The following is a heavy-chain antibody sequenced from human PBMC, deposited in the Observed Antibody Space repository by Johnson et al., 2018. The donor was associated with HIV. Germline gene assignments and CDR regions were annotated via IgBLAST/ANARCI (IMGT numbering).Heavy chain of an antibody. CDR3: ARDLYNWNDGVLGAFEI. Sequence: VQLVESGGGVVQPGGSLRLSCAASGFTFDDYGMSWVRQAQGKGLEWVSGINWNGGSTGYADSVKGRFTISRDNAKNSLYLQMNSLRAEDTALYYCARDLYNWNDGVLGAFEIWGQGTLGTVSS. CDR2: INWNGGST. J-gene: IGHJ3*02. D-gene: IGHD1-1*01. CDR1: GFTFDDYG. V-gene: IGHV3-20*04.